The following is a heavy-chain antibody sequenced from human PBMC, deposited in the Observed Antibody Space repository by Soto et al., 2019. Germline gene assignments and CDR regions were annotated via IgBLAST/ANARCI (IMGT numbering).Heavy chain of an antibody. CDR1: GGSISSGDYY. D-gene: IGHD3-10*01. J-gene: IGHJ6*02. CDR2: IYYSGST. V-gene: IGHV4-30-4*01. Sequence: SETLSLTCTVSGGSISSGDYYWSWIRQPPGKGLEWIGYIYYSGSTYYNPSLKSRVTISVDTSKNQFSLKLSSVTAADTAVYYCARDYYGSGSYYNGHYYYGMDVWGQGTTVTVSS. CDR3: ARDYYGSGSYYNGHYYYGMDV.